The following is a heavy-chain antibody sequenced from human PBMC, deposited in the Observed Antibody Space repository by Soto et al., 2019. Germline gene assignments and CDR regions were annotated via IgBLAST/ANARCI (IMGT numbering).Heavy chain of an antibody. CDR3: ALAHCSGGSCYPEWSDP. Sequence: KESGPTLVKPTQTLTLTCTFSGFSLSTSGVGVGWIRQPPGKALEWLALIYWNDDKRYSPSLKSRLTITKDTSKNQVVLTMTNMDPVDTATYYCALAHCSGGSCYPEWSDPWGQGTLVTVSS. V-gene: IGHV2-5*01. J-gene: IGHJ5*02. D-gene: IGHD2-15*01. CDR1: GFSLSTSGVG. CDR2: IYWNDDK.